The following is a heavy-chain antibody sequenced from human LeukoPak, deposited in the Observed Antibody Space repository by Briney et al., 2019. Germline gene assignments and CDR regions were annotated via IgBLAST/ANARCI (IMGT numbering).Heavy chain of an antibody. Sequence: SVKVSCKASGGTFSSYAISWVRQAPGQGLEWMGGIIPIFGTANYAQKFQGRVTITTDESTSTAYMELSSLRSEDTAVYYCARDGSSGWFWDDAFDIWGQGTMVTVSS. J-gene: IGHJ3*02. CDR2: IIPIFGTA. D-gene: IGHD6-19*01. CDR1: GGTFSSYA. V-gene: IGHV1-69*05. CDR3: ARDGSSGWFWDDAFDI.